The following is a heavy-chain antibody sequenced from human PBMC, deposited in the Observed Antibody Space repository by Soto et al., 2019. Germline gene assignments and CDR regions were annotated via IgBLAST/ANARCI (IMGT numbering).Heavy chain of an antibody. CDR2: ISAYNGNT. CDR1: GYTFTSYG. Sequence: QVQLVQSGAEVKKPGASVKVSCKASGYTFTSYGISWVRQAPGQGLEWMGWISAYNGNTNYAQKLQGRVTMTTDTSTSPAYMELRRLRSDGTAVYYCARESAVAALDPWGQGTLVTVSS. D-gene: IGHD6-19*01. V-gene: IGHV1-18*01. CDR3: ARESAVAALDP. J-gene: IGHJ5*02.